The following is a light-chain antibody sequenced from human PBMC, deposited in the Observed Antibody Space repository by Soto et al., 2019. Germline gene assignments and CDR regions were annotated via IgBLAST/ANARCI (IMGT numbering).Light chain of an antibody. J-gene: IGLJ1*01. CDR1: SNDVGAHDF. CDR3: NAYTNTASRV. CDR2: EVT. Sequence: QSALTQPASVSGSPGQSITISCTGTSNDVGAHDFVSWYQQHPGKAPKVIIYEVTNRSLGVSERFSGSKSGNTASLTISVLQAEDDADYYCNAYTNTASRVFGTGTKVTVL. V-gene: IGLV2-14*01.